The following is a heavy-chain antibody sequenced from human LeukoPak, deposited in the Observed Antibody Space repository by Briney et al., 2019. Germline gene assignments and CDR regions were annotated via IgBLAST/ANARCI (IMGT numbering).Heavy chain of an antibody. D-gene: IGHD1-26*01. Sequence: SLRLAYAAAGFTFSDYFMTSISQDPGQGLEWISHISGTGDITYYADSVKGRFAISRDNAKKSLYLQMNSLIVEDAAVYYCARPGLSGHYIDYWGQGTLLTVSS. V-gene: IGHV3-11*01. CDR2: ISGTGDIT. CDR1: GFTFSDYF. CDR3: ARPGLSGHYIDY. J-gene: IGHJ4*02.